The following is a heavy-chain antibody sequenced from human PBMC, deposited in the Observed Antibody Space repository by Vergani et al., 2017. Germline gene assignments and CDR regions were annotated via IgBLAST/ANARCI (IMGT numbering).Heavy chain of an antibody. Sequence: LEESGGGSVKPGGSLRLSCAASGFKFSDHYMSWIRQAPGKGLEWVSHISPGASTVSYTDSVTGGFTVSRDNDNNSLTLDMTTLRVEDTAVYYCAKSPDISTTRHYCAMDVWGQGTTVTVSS. CDR2: ISPGASTV. CDR3: AKSPDISTTRHYCAMDV. V-gene: IGHV3-11*04. J-gene: IGHJ6*02. D-gene: IGHD1-1*01. CDR1: GFKFSDHY.